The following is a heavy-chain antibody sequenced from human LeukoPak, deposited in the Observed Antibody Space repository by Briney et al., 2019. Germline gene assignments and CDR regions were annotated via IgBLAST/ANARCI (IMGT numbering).Heavy chain of an antibody. D-gene: IGHD1-14*01. V-gene: IGHV1-8*01. Sequence: ASVKVSCKASAYTFTNYDINWVRQATGQGLEWMGWMNPNSGNTGYAQKFLGRVTMTRNTSTSTAYMELSSLRSEDTAVYYCARGRWGTSYYGMDVWGQGTTVSVSS. CDR2: MNPNSGNT. CDR3: ARGRWGTSYYGMDV. CDR1: AYTFTNYD. J-gene: IGHJ6*02.